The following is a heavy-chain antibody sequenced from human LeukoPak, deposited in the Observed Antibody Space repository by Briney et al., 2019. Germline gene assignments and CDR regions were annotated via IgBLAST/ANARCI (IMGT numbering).Heavy chain of an antibody. CDR1: GGSLSSYY. J-gene: IGHJ3*02. D-gene: IGHD2-2*01. Sequence: SEALSLACTVSGGSLSSYYWSWIRQPPGKGLEWIGRIYTTGSTDYNPSLKSRVTMSVDTSKNQFSLKLTSVTVADTALNYCSRAPTSSTSSSSPFDIWGQGTMVTVSS. V-gene: IGHV4-4*07. CDR2: IYTTGST. CDR3: SRAPTSSTSSSSPFDI.